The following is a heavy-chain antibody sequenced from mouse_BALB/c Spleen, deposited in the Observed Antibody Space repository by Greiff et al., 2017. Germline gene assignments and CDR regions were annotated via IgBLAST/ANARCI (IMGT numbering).Heavy chain of an antibody. CDR2: IYPGNGDT. CDR3: ARTGTRGAWFAY. Sequence: QVQLQQPGAELVKPGASVKMSCKASGYTFTSYNMHWVKQTPGQGLEWIGAIYPGNGDTSYNQKFKGKATLTADKSSSTAYMQLSSLTSEDSAVYYCARTGTRGAWFAYWGQGTLVTVSA. D-gene: IGHD4-1*01. V-gene: IGHV1-12*01. J-gene: IGHJ3*01. CDR1: GYTFTSYN.